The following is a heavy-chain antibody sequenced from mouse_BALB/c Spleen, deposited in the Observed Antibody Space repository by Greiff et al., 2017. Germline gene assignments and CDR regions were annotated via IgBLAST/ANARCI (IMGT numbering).Heavy chain of an antibody. J-gene: IGHJ2*01. CDR1: GFTFSSYT. CDR2: ISSGGSYT. D-gene: IGHD1-2*01. V-gene: IGHV5-6-4*01. CDR3: TRDGDGYYYFDY. Sequence: EVKLVESGGGLVKPGGSLKLSCAASGFTFSSYTMSWVRQTPEKRLEWVATISSGGSYTYYPDSVKGRFTISRDNAKNTLYLQMSSLKSEDTAMYYCTRDGDGYYYFDYWGQGTTLTVSS.